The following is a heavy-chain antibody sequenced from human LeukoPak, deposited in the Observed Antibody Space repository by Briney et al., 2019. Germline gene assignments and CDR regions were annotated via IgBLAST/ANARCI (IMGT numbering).Heavy chain of an antibody. J-gene: IGHJ4*02. Sequence: GGSLRLSCAASGFTFSNYGMCWVRQAPRKGLEWVSLIGGDGGNTYYPDSVKGRFTISRDNSKDTVYLQMNSLRAEDAALYYCAPDLRGSASSLDDWGQGTLVTVSS. V-gene: IGHV3-23*01. CDR3: APDLRGSASSLDD. CDR1: GFTFSNYG. D-gene: IGHD6-25*01. CDR2: IGGDGGNT.